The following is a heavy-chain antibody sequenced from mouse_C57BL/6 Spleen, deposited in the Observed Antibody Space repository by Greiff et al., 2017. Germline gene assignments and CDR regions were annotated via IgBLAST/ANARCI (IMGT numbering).Heavy chain of an antibody. V-gene: IGHV7-3*01. CDR3: ARYITDYFDY. Sequence: EVNVVESGGGLVQPGGSLSLSCAASGFTFTDYYMSWVRQPPGKALEWLGFIRNKANGYTTEYSASVKGRFTISRDNSQSILYLQMNALRAEDSATYYCARYITDYFDYWGQGTTLTVSS. CDR2: IRNKANGYTT. CDR1: GFTFTDYY. J-gene: IGHJ2*01.